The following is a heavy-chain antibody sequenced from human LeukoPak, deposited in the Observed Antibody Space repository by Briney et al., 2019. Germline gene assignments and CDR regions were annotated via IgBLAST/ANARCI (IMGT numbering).Heavy chain of an antibody. D-gene: IGHD3-10*01. J-gene: IGHJ4*02. Sequence: GASVTVSFKPSGYTFTVYYMHWVRPAPGQGREWMGWINANSGGTNTKRGATNDAQKFQGRVTIPRATSISTAYMELSRLTSDDTAVYYCARDMRRGRDYYGSGTLEFWGQGTLVTVSS. V-gene: IGHV1-2*02. CDR3: ARDMRRGRDYYGSGTLEF. CDR2: INANSGGTNTKRGAT. CDR1: GYTFTVYY.